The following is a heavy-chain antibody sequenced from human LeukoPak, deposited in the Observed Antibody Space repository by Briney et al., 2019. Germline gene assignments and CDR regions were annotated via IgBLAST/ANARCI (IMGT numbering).Heavy chain of an antibody. Sequence: PGGSLRLSCAASGFTFSSYWVSWVRQAPGKGLQWVANIKQDGSEKCYVDSVRGRFTISRGNAKNSLYLQMNSLRAEDMAVYYCARDKGTYYDFWSGYFMDVWGKGTTVTVSS. CDR2: IKQDGSEK. V-gene: IGHV3-7*01. CDR3: ARDKGTYYDFWSGYFMDV. J-gene: IGHJ6*03. CDR1: GFTFSSYW. D-gene: IGHD3-3*01.